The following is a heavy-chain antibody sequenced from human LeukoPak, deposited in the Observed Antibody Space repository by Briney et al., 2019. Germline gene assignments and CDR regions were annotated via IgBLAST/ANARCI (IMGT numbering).Heavy chain of an antibody. CDR2: FYYTGTI. Sequence: SETLSLTCIVSGGSMIRTDHFWGRIRQPPGKGLEWIGSFYYTGTIFYSPSLESRGTISIDTSKNQFSLKIRSVTAADTAVHYCVRQGVVPNKAGWYFDLWGRGGLVTVSS. CDR3: VRQGVVPNKAGWYFDL. V-gene: IGHV4-39*01. J-gene: IGHJ2*01. CDR1: GGSMIRTDHF. D-gene: IGHD3-10*01.